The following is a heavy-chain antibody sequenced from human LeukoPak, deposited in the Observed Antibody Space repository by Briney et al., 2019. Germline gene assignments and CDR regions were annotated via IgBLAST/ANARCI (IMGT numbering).Heavy chain of an antibody. D-gene: IGHD2-2*02. J-gene: IGHJ3*02. CDR1: GGSISSYY. V-gene: IGHV4-59*01. CDR3: ARDVLYPRNDAFDI. CDR2: IYYSGST. Sequence: SGTLSLTCTVPGGSISSYYWSWIRQPPGKGLEWIGYIYYSGSTNYNPSLKSRVTISVDTSKNQFSLKLSSVTAADTAVYYCARDVLYPRNDAFDIWGQGTMVTVSS.